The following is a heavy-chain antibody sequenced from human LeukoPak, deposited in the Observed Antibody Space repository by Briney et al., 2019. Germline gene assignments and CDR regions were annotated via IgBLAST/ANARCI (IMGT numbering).Heavy chain of an antibody. CDR1: GASISSSDW. D-gene: IGHD2-8*01. Sequence: NPSETLSLTCVVSGASISSSDWWSWVRQSPGKGLEWIGEIYYTGSRNYNPSLKSRVAMSVDTSKNQFSLKLSSVTAADTAVYYCARDVYFWGQGTLVTVSS. CDR2: IYYTGSR. CDR3: ARDVYF. J-gene: IGHJ4*02. V-gene: IGHV4-4*02.